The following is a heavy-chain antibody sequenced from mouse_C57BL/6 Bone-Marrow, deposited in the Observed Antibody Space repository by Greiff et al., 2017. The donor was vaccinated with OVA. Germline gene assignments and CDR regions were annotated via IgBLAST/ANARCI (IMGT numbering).Heavy chain of an antibody. CDR1: GFTFSSYG. J-gene: IGHJ2*01. Sequence: EVKLMESGGDLVKPGGSLKLSCAASGFTFSSYGMSWVRQTPDKRLEWVATISSGGSYTYYPDSVKGRFTISRDNAKNTLYLQMSSLKSEDTAMYYCARHGMITFDYWGQGTTLTVSS. V-gene: IGHV5-6*01. CDR3: ARHGMITFDY. D-gene: IGHD2-4*01. CDR2: ISSGGSYT.